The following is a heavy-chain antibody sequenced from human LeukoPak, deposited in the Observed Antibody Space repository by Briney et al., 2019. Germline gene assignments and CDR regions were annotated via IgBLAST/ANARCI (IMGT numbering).Heavy chain of an antibody. CDR2: IRYDESNK. CDR3: ARDIGTGSTMVRGVIRGAFDI. D-gene: IGHD3-10*01. CDR1: GFTFSSYG. V-gene: IGHV3-30*02. J-gene: IGHJ3*02. Sequence: GGSLRLSCAASGFTFSSYGMHWVRQAPGKGLEWVAYIRYDESNKNYADSVKGRFTISRDNSKNTLYLQMNSLRAEDTAVYYCARDIGTGSTMVRGVIRGAFDIWGQGTMVTVSS.